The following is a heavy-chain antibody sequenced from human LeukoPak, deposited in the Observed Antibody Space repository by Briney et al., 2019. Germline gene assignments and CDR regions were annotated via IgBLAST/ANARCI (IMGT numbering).Heavy chain of an antibody. V-gene: IGHV3-23*01. CDR2: ISGNGGST. D-gene: IGHD6-13*01. CDR1: GFTFSNYA. CDR3: AKDTGKGIADYYGMDV. J-gene: IGHJ6*02. Sequence: GGSLRLSCAASGFTFSNYAMSWVRQAPGKGLEWVSAISGNGGSTYYADSVKGRFTISRDNSKNTLYLQMNSLRAEDTAVYYCAKDTGKGIADYYGMDVWGQGTTVTVSS.